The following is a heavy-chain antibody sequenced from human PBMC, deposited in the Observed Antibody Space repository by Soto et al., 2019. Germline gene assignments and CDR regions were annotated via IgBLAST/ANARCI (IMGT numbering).Heavy chain of an antibody. D-gene: IGHD2-15*01. CDR1: GFTFSSYA. Sequence: PGGSLRLSCAASGFTFSSYAMSWVRQAPGKGLEWVSAISGSGGSTYYADSVKGRFTISRDNSKNTLYLQMNSLRAEDTAVYYCAKKGGIVVVVAATAWFDPWGQGTLVTVSS. CDR2: ISGSGGST. V-gene: IGHV3-23*01. CDR3: AKKGGIVVVVAATAWFDP. J-gene: IGHJ5*02.